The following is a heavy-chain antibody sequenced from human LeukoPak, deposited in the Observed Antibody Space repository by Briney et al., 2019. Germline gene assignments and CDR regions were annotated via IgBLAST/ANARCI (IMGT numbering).Heavy chain of an antibody. CDR2: IKQDGNEK. D-gene: IGHD4-17*01. V-gene: IGHV3-7*01. J-gene: IGHJ6*03. CDR3: ARARFETTVTALVRKKNYYYYYMDV. CDR1: GFIFTSYG. Sequence: GGSLRLSCAASGFIFTSYGMHWVRQAPGKGLEWVANIKQDGNEKYYVDSVKGRFTISRDNAKSSLYLQMNSLRVEDTAVYYCARARFETTVTALVRKKNYYYYYMDVWGKGTTVTVSS.